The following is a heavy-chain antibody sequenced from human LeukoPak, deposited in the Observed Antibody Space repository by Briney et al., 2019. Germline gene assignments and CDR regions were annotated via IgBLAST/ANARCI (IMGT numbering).Heavy chain of an antibody. J-gene: IGHJ4*02. V-gene: IGHV3-9*01. Sequence: GGSLRLSCAASGFTFDDYAMHWVRQAPGKGLEWVSGISWNSGSIGYADSVKGRFTISRDNAKNSLYLQMNSLRAEDTAVYYCARDDYSNSYYFDYWGQGTLVTVSS. CDR1: GFTFDDYA. CDR3: ARDDYSNSYYFDY. CDR2: ISWNSGSI. D-gene: IGHD4-11*01.